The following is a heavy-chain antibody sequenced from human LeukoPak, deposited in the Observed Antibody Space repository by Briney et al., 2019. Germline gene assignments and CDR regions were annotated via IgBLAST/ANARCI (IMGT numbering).Heavy chain of an antibody. CDR2: IKSKTDGGTT. CDR1: GFTFSNAW. V-gene: IGHV3-15*05. Sequence: GGSLRLSCAASGFTFSNAWMSWVRQAPGKGLEWVGRIKSKTDGGTTDYAAPVKGRFTISRDDSKNTLYLQMNSLRVEDTALYYCAKTRTTRYLDWLSRTGGDFDFWGQGTLVTVSS. D-gene: IGHD3-9*01. CDR3: AKTRTTRYLDWLSRTGGDFDF. J-gene: IGHJ4*02.